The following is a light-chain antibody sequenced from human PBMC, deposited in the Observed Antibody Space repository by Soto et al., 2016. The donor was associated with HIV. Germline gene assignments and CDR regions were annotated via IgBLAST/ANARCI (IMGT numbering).Light chain of an antibody. V-gene: IGKV1D-8*01. J-gene: IGKJ4*01. CDR1: HNITTY. Sequence: VIWMTQSPSFLSASTGDRVTISCRVTHNITTYLAWYQQKPGKAPDLLIYGASTLQTGVPSRFSGSGSGADFTLTISCLQSEDFATYYCQQYQSFPLTFGGGTKVEIK. CDR2: GAS. CDR3: QQYQSFPLT.